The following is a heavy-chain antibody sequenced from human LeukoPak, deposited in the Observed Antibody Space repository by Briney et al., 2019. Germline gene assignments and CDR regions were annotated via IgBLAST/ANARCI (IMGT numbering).Heavy chain of an antibody. Sequence: GGSLRLSCAASGFTFSSYSMNWVRQAPGKGLEWVSAISGSGGSTYYADSVKGRFTISRDNSKNTLYLQMNSLRAEDTAVYYCAKDQGSSGYTDYWGQGTLVTVSS. J-gene: IGHJ4*02. CDR2: ISGSGGST. D-gene: IGHD3-22*01. CDR3: AKDQGSSGYTDY. V-gene: IGHV3-23*01. CDR1: GFTFSSYS.